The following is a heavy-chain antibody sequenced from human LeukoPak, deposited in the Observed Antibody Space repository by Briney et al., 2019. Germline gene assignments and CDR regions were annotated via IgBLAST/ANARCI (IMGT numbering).Heavy chain of an antibody. V-gene: IGHV3-23*01. CDR3: ARVSRDGYNHNYYYYYYMDV. CDR2: ISGSGGTT. CDR1: GFTFSSYA. J-gene: IGHJ6*03. Sequence: GGSLRLSCAASGFTFSSYAMTWVRQAPGKGLEWVSAISGSGGTTYYADSVKGRFTISRDNAKNSLYLQMNSLRAEDTAVYYCARVSRDGYNHNYYYYYYMDVWGKGTTVTVSS. D-gene: IGHD5-24*01.